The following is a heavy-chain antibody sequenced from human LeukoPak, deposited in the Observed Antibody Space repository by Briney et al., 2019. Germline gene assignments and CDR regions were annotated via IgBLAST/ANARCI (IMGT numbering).Heavy chain of an antibody. Sequence: GASVKVSCKASGYTFTSYGISWVRQAPGQGLEWMGGIIPIFGTANYAQKFQGRVTITADESTSTAYMELSSLRSEDTAVYYCARARGYCSSTSCYAANNYFDYWGQGTLVTVSS. CDR1: GYTFTSYG. V-gene: IGHV1-69*13. J-gene: IGHJ4*02. D-gene: IGHD2-2*01. CDR3: ARARGYCSSTSCYAANNYFDY. CDR2: IIPIFGTA.